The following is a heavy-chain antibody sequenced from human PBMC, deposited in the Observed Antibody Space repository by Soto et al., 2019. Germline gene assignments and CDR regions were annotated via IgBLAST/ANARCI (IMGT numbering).Heavy chain of an antibody. J-gene: IGHJ4*02. CDR3: ARDHSVTYFDY. CDR1: GYTFTSYD. V-gene: IGHV1-8*01. Sequence: ASVKVSCKASGYTFTSYDINWVRQATGQGLEWMGWMNPNSGNTGYAQKFQGRVTITRDTSASTAYMELSSLRSEDTAVYYCARDHSVTYFDYWGQGTLVTVSS. CDR2: MNPNSGNT. D-gene: IGHD4-4*01.